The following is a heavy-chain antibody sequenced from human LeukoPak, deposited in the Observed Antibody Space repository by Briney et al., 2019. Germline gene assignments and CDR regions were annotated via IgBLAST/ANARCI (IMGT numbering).Heavy chain of an antibody. J-gene: IGHJ3*02. Sequence: GGSLRLSCAASGLTVSRNYMSWVRQAPGKGLGSVSVIYSGGSTYYADSVRGRFTISRDNAKNTLYLQMNSLRAEDTAVYYCAKWGYGSGWYFSAFDIWGQGTMVTVSS. CDR3: AKWGYGSGWYFSAFDI. CDR1: GLTVSRNY. D-gene: IGHD6-19*01. V-gene: IGHV3-53*01. CDR2: IYSGGST.